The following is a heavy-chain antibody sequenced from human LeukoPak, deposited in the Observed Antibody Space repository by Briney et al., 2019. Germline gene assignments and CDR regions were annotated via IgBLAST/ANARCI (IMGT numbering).Heavy chain of an antibody. CDR3: ARDSIAAAGTYYYYYMDV. J-gene: IGHJ6*03. D-gene: IGHD6-13*01. Sequence: GGSLRLSCAASGFTVSSNYMSWVRQAPGKGLEWVSVIYSGGSGGRTYYADSVKGRFTISRDNSKNTLYLQMNSLRAEDTAVYYCARDSIAAAGTYYYYYMDVWGKGTTVTVSS. CDR1: GFTVSSNY. V-gene: IGHV3-53*05. CDR2: IYSGGSGGRT.